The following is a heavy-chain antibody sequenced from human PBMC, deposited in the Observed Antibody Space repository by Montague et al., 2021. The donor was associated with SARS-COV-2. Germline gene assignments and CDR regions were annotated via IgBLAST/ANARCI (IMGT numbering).Heavy chain of an antibody. CDR1: GDSISNVNYF. CDR3: ARVSGYGSGSSFNWFDS. D-gene: IGHD3-10*01. J-gene: IGHJ5*01. V-gene: IGHV4-61*02. CDR2: VYISGST. Sequence: SETLSLTCSVFGDSISNVNYFWSWIRQPAGKGLEWIGRVYISGSTDYNPSLKSRVTMLLDKSANELTLQVTSVTAADTAVYYCARVSGYGSGSSFNWFDSWGQGLVVTVSS.